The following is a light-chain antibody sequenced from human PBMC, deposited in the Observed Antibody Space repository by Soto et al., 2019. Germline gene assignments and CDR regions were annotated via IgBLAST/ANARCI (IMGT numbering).Light chain of an antibody. Sequence: EIVLTQSPATLSLSPGERATLSCRASQSVRSYLAWYQQRPGQAPRLLIYDASNRVAGIPARFSGSGSGTDFTLTISSLEPEDFAVYYCQQRSNWPLTFGGGTKVDIQ. V-gene: IGKV3-11*01. J-gene: IGKJ4*01. CDR2: DAS. CDR1: QSVRSY. CDR3: QQRSNWPLT.